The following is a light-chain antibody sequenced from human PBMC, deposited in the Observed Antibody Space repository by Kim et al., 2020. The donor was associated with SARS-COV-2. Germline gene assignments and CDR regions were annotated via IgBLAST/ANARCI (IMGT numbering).Light chain of an antibody. CDR1: SSNIGNNY. V-gene: IGLV1-51*01. J-gene: IGLJ3*02. CDR3: GTWDSSLSAGV. Sequence: GQKETISCSGSSSNIGNNYVSWYQQLPGTAPKLLIYDNNKRPSGIPDRFSGSKSGTSATLGITGLQTGDEADYYCGTWDSSLSAGVFGGGTKLTVL. CDR2: DNN.